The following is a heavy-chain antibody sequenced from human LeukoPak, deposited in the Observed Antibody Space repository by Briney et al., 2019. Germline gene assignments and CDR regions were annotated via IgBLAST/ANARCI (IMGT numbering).Heavy chain of an antibody. V-gene: IGHV3-48*03. D-gene: IGHD3-10*01. CDR3: ARAGGAAPDY. J-gene: IGHJ4*02. Sequence: SGGSLRLSCAASGFTFSSYEMNWVRQAPGKGLEWVSYISSSGSTIYYADSVKGRFTISRDNAKNSLYLQMNSLRAEDTPVYYCARAGGAAPDYWGQGTLVTVSS. CDR1: GFTFSSYE. CDR2: ISSSGSTI.